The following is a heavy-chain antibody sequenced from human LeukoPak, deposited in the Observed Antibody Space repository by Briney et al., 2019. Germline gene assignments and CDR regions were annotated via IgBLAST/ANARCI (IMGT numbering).Heavy chain of an antibody. Sequence: KPSETLSLTCAVYGGSFSGYYWGWIRQPPGKGLEWIGEINHSGSTNYNPSLKSRVTISVDTSKNQFSLKLSSVTAADTAVYYCARGDYYGSGSYYNLGFDYWGQGTLVTVSS. CDR3: ARGDYYGSGSYYNLGFDY. CDR1: GGSFSGYY. CDR2: INHSGST. J-gene: IGHJ4*02. V-gene: IGHV4-34*01. D-gene: IGHD3-10*01.